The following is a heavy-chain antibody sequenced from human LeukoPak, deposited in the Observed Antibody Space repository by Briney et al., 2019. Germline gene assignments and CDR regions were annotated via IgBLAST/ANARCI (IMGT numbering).Heavy chain of an antibody. CDR3: ARGAYYYNSSVP. J-gene: IGHJ5*02. D-gene: IGHD3-22*01. CDR1: GFTFSSYS. CDR2: ISSSSSYI. V-gene: IGHV3-21*01. Sequence: PGGSLRLSCAASGFTFSSYSMNWVRQAPGKGLEWVSSISSSSSYIYYADSVKGRFTISRDNAKNSLYLQMNSLRAEDTAVYCCARGAYYYNSSVPWGQGTLVTVSS.